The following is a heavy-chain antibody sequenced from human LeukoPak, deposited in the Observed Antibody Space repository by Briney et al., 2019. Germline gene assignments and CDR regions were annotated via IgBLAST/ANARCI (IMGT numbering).Heavy chain of an antibody. CDR3: ATTVRPVVVISAFDI. Sequence: GASVKVSCKVSGYTLTELSMHWVRQAPGKGLEWMGGFDPEDGETIYAQKFQGRVTMTEDTSTDTAYMELSSLRSEDTAVYYCATTVRPVVVISAFDIWGQRTMVTVSS. CDR1: GYTLTELS. CDR2: FDPEDGET. J-gene: IGHJ3*02. D-gene: IGHD3-22*01. V-gene: IGHV1-24*01.